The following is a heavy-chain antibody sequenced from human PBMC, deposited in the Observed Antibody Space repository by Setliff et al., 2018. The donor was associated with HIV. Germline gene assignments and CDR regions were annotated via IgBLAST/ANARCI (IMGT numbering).Heavy chain of an antibody. V-gene: IGHV1-69*13. CDR1: GDTFNSYA. CDR2: DIPIFGTA. CDR3: AKGGYYDSTGYYYYLYYLDE. D-gene: IGHD3-22*01. Sequence: SVKVSCKASGDTFNSYAISWVRQAPGQGLEWMGGDIPIFGTANYAQKFQGRVTITADESTSTAYMELSSLRSEDTAVYYRAKGGYYDSTGYYYYLYYLDEWGKGTTVTVSS. J-gene: IGHJ6*03.